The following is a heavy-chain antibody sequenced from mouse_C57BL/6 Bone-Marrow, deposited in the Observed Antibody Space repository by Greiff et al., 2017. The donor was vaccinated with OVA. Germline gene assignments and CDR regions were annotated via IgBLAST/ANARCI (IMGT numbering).Heavy chain of an antibody. CDR3: ARLITTWYFDV. D-gene: IGHD1-1*01. Sequence: VQLQQSGPVLVKPGASVKMSCKASGYTFTDYYMNWVKQSHGKSLEWIGVINPYNGGTSYNQKFKGKATLTVDKYSRTAYMELNSLTSEDSAVYYCARLITTWYFDVWGTGTTVTVSS. V-gene: IGHV1-19*01. CDR2: INPYNGGT. J-gene: IGHJ1*03. CDR1: GYTFTDYY.